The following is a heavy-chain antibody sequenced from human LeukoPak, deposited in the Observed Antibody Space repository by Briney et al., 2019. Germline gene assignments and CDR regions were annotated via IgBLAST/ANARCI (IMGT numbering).Heavy chain of an antibody. J-gene: IGHJ4*02. D-gene: IGHD4-17*01. CDR1: GGSISSGDYY. CDR2: IYYSGST. Sequence: SETLSLTCTVSGGSISSGDYYWSWIRQPPGKGLEWIGYIYYSGSTYYNPSLKSRVTISVDTSKNQFSLKLSSVTAADTAVYYCARANPDGDLYYFDYWGQGTLVTVSS. CDR3: ARANPDGDLYYFDY. V-gene: IGHV4-30-4*08.